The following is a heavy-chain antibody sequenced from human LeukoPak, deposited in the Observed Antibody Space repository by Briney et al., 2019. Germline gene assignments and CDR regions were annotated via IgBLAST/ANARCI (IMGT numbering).Heavy chain of an antibody. Sequence: PGGSLRLSCAASGFTFSSYSLNWVRQAPGKGLEWVSSISSSSRYIYYADSVKGRFTISRDNAKNSLYLQMNSLRADDTAVYYCVKDGWSGSWHYYFDYWGQGTLVTVSS. CDR1: GFTFSSYS. V-gene: IGHV3-21*04. D-gene: IGHD6-13*01. CDR3: VKDGWSGSWHYYFDY. CDR2: ISSSSRYI. J-gene: IGHJ4*02.